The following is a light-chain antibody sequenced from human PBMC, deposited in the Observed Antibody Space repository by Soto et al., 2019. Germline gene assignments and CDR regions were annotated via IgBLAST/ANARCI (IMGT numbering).Light chain of an antibody. CDR3: QQRSNWPPT. Sequence: EIVLTQSPATLSLSPRERATLSCRASQSVSSYLAWYQQKPGQAPRLLIYDASNRATGIPARFSGSGSGTDFTLTISSLEPEDFVVYYCQQRSNWPPTFGQGTKLEIK. CDR1: QSVSSY. CDR2: DAS. J-gene: IGKJ2*01. V-gene: IGKV3-11*01.